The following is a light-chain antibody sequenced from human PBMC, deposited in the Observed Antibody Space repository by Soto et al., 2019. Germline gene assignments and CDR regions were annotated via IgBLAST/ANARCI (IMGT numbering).Light chain of an antibody. CDR1: QSVDGY. Sequence: VLTQSPATLSLSPGERATLSGRASQSVDGYVAWFQQKPGQAPSLLIYDVSNRAVGVPARFSGSGSGTDYTLTINSLEPEDFAVYSCQQRRDWALTFGGGTKVEI. CDR3: QQRRDWALT. V-gene: IGKV3-11*01. J-gene: IGKJ4*01. CDR2: DVS.